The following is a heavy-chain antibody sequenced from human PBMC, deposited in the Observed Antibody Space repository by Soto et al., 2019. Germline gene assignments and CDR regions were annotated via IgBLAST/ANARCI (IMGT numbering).Heavy chain of an antibody. J-gene: IGHJ6*02. V-gene: IGHV1-46*01. CDR2: INPSGTTT. CDR3: ERPQATSQYYYGIDV. CDR1: GYTFTSYY. Sequence: QVQLVQSGAEVKKPGSSVKVSCKASGYTFTSYYMHWVRHAPGQGLELMGIINPSGTTTDYAQKYHGRVFMTTDTSTSTYSNVQSSLRSEDTTVYYCERPQATSQYYYGIDVLGLGNTVTVS. D-gene: IGHD2-2*01.